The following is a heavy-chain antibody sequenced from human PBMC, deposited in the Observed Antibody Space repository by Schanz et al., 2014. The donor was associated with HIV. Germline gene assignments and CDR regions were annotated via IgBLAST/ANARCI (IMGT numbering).Heavy chain of an antibody. J-gene: IGHJ6*02. V-gene: IGHV3-21*01. CDR1: GFTLNGYS. CDR3: ARTDHLASAGMDYYYGMDV. Sequence: EVQLVESGGRLVKPGESLTLSCITSGFTLNGYSMNWVRQAPGKGLEWISSISSNTNYINYADSVKGRFTISRDNAKNSLYLQMNSLRFADTAVYYCARTDHLASAGMDYYYGMDVWGQGTTVTVSS. D-gene: IGHD6-13*01. CDR2: ISSNTNYI.